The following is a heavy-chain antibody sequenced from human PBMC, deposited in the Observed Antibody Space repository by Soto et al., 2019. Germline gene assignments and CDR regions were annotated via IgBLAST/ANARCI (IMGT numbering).Heavy chain of an antibody. CDR1: GFTLSSYS. CDR3: ARDVTIFGVVIENWFDT. Sequence: PXGSLRLTCAASGFTLSSYSMNWVRQAPGKGLEWVSSISSSSSYIYYADSVKGRFTISRDNAKNSLYLQMNSLRAEDTAVYYCARDVTIFGVVIENWFDTWGQGTLVTVSS. CDR2: ISSSSSYI. D-gene: IGHD3-3*01. V-gene: IGHV3-21*01. J-gene: IGHJ5*02.